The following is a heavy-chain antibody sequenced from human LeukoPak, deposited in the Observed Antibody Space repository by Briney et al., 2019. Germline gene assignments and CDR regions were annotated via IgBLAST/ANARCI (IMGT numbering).Heavy chain of an antibody. V-gene: IGHV4-34*01. CDR2: INHSGST. J-gene: IGHJ5*02. CDR1: GGSFSGYY. Sequence: SETLSLTCAVYGGSFSGYYWSWIRQPPGKGLEWIGEINHSGSTNYNPSLKSRVTISVDTSKNQFSLKLSSVTATDTAVYYCARGKPYNVLLWFGELPPGFDPWGQGTLDTVSS. D-gene: IGHD3-10*01. CDR3: ARGKPYNVLLWFGELPPGFDP.